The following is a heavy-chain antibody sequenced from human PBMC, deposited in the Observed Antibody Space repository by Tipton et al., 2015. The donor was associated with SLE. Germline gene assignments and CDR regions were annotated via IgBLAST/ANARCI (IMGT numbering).Heavy chain of an antibody. D-gene: IGHD3-16*02. J-gene: IGHJ4*02. CDR3: ARGSYRFDY. CDR2: IYYSGSS. Sequence: TLSLTCTVSGGSIHDYYWIWIRQPPGKGLEWIGRIYYSGSSYYNPSLKSRVTISVDTSKNQFSLKLTSVTAADTAVYYCARGSYRFDYWGQGTLVTVSS. CDR1: GGSIHDYY. V-gene: IGHV4-59*13.